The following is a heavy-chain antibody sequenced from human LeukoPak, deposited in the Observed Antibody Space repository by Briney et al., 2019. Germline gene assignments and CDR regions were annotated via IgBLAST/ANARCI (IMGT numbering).Heavy chain of an antibody. CDR2: IFPGDSDT. CDR3: ARRPVENAFDI. Sequence: PGESLKISCKGSGYRFTTHWIGWVRQMPGKGLEWMGIIFPGDSDTAYSPSFQGHVTISADKPISTAFLQWSSLKASDSAMYYCARRPVENAFDIWGQGTMVTVSS. D-gene: IGHD4-23*01. CDR1: GYRFTTHW. J-gene: IGHJ3*02. V-gene: IGHV5-51*01.